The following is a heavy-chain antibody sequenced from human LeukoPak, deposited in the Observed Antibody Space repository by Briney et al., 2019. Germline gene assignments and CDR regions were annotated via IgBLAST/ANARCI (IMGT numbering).Heavy chain of an antibody. CDR2: INPSGGST. J-gene: IGHJ4*02. Sequence: GASVKVSCKASGYTFTKFSINWVRQAPGQGLEWMGIINPSGGSTSYAQKFQGRVTMTRDTSTSTVYMELSSLRSEDTAVYYCARTLYSGSYSPDYWGQGTLVTVSS. CDR3: ARTLYSGSYSPDY. V-gene: IGHV1-46*01. CDR1: GYTFTKFS. D-gene: IGHD1-26*01.